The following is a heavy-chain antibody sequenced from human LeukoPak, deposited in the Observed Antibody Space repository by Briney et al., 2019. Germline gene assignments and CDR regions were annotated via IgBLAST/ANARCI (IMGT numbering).Heavy chain of an antibody. V-gene: IGHV4-30-2*01. D-gene: IGHD6-19*01. J-gene: IGHJ4*02. Sequence: SQTLSLTCAVSGGSISSGGYSWSWIRQPPGKGLECIGEINHSGSTNYNPSLKSRVTISVDTSKNQFSLKLSSVTAADTAVYYCARLPLGAQWLATNDYWGQGTLVTVSS. CDR3: ARLPLGAQWLATNDY. CDR2: INHSGST. CDR1: GGSISSGGYS.